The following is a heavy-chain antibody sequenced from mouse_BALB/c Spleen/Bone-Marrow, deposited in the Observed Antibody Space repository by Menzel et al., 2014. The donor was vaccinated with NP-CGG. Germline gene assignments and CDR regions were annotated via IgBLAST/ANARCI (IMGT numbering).Heavy chain of an antibody. CDR2: IDPANGNT. CDR3: ARWEYYAMDY. V-gene: IGHV14-3*02. J-gene: IGHJ4*01. D-gene: IGHD4-1*01. Sequence: EVKLVESGAELVKPGASVKLFCTASGFNIRDTYMHWVKQRPEQGLEWIGRIDPANGNTKYDPKFQGKATITADTSANTAYLQLSSLTSEDTAVYYCARWEYYAMDYWGQGTSVTVSS. CDR1: GFNIRDTY.